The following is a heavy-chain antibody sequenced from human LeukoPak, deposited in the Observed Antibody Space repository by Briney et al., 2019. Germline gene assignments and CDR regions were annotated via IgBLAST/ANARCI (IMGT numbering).Heavy chain of an antibody. CDR2: INHSGST. D-gene: IGHD4-11*01. Sequence: SGTLSLTCAVYGGSFSGYYWSWIRQPPGKGLEWIGEINHSGSTNYNPSLKSRVTISVDTSKNQFSLKLSSVTAADTAVYYCAREGTVTTSYWGQGTLVTVSS. CDR3: AREGTVTTSY. J-gene: IGHJ4*02. V-gene: IGHV4-34*01. CDR1: GGSFSGYY.